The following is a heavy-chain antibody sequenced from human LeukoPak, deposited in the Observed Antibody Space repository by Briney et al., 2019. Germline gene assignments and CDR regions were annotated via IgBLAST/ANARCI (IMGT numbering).Heavy chain of an antibody. CDR1: GFTFSSYA. CDR3: AKDQSITMIVVVITSFDY. J-gene: IGHJ4*02. D-gene: IGHD3-22*01. V-gene: IGHV3-23*01. CDR2: ISGSGGST. Sequence: PGGSLRLSCAASGFTFSSYAMSWVRQAPGKGLEWVSAISGSGGSTYYADSVKGRFTISRDNPKNTLYLQMNSLRAEDTAVYYCAKDQSITMIVVVITSFDYWGQGTLVTVSS.